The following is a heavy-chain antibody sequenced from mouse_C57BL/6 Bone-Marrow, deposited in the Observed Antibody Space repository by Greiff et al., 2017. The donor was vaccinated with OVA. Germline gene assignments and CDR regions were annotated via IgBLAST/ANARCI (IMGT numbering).Heavy chain of an antibody. V-gene: IGHV1-18*01. D-gene: IGHD1-1*01. J-gene: IGHJ4*01. Sequence: VQLQQSGPELVKPGASVKISCKASGYTFTDYNMDWVKQSHGKSLEWIGDINPNNGGTIYNQKFKGKATLTVDKSSSTAYMELRSLTSEDTAVYYCARWTTVPSMDYWGQGTSVTVSS. CDR2: INPNNGGT. CDR3: ARWTTVPSMDY. CDR1: GYTFTDYN.